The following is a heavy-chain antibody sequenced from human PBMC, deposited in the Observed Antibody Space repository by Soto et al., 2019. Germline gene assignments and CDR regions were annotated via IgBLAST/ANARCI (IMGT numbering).Heavy chain of an antibody. J-gene: IGHJ4*02. D-gene: IGHD2-15*01. CDR3: AREIECSGGSCYSWRRPGRPIDY. CDR2: INPSGGST. V-gene: IGHV1-46*03. CDR1: GYTFTSYY. Sequence: ASVKVSCKASGYTFTSYYMHWVRQAPGQGLEWMGIINPSGGSTSYAQKFQGRVTMTRDTSTSTVYMELSSLRSEDTAVYYCAREIECSGGSCYSWRRPGRPIDYWGQGTLVTVSS.